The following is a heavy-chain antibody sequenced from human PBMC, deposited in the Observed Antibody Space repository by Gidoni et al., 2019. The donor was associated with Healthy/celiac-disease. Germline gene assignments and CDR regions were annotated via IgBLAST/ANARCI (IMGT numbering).Heavy chain of an antibody. Sequence: QVQLVESGGGVVQPGRSLRLSCAASGFTFSSYGMHWVRQAPGKGLEWVAVIWYDGSNKYYADSVKGRFTISRDNSKNTLYLQMNSLRAEDTAVYYCARERVAAPNWFDPWGQGTLVTVSS. D-gene: IGHD6-13*01. CDR2: IWYDGSNK. J-gene: IGHJ5*02. CDR3: ARERVAAPNWFDP. CDR1: GFTFSSYG. V-gene: IGHV3-33*01.